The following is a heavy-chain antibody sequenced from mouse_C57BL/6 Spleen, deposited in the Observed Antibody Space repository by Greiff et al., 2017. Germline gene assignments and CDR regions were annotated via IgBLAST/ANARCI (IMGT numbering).Heavy chain of an antibody. Sequence: VQLQQSGPELVKPGASVKMSCKASGYTFTDYNMHWVKQSHGKSLEWIGYINPNNGGTSYNQKFKGKATLTVNKSSSTAYMELRSLTSEDSAVXYCARRGNYGSSPFDYWGQGTTLTVSS. J-gene: IGHJ2*01. CDR3: ARRGNYGSSPFDY. CDR1: GYTFTDYN. V-gene: IGHV1-22*01. D-gene: IGHD1-1*01. CDR2: INPNNGGT.